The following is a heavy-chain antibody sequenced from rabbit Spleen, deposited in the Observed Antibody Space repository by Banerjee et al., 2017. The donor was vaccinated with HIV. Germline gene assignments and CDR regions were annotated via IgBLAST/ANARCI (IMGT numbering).Heavy chain of an antibody. CDR1: GFIFSSTY. CDR2: IDPVFGVT. J-gene: IGHJ4*01. D-gene: IGHD4-1*01. V-gene: IGHV1S7*01. CDR3: VREVAAKFNL. Sequence: QLKETGGGLVQPGGSLKLSCKASGFIFSSTYWMTWVRQAPGRGPEWIGYIDPVFGVTYYATWVNGRFTISRDNARNTLFLQLNSLTAADTATYFCVREVAAKFNLWGPGTLVTVS.